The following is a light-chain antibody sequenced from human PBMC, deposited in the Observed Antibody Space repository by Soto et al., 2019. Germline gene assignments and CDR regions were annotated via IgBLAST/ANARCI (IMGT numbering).Light chain of an antibody. V-gene: IGKV2-28*01. Sequence: DIVMTQSPLSLPVTPGEPASISCRSSQSLLHRNGYNYLDWYLQKSGQSPQLLIYLGSNRASGVPGRFSGSGAGTYFTLKISRVEAEDVGVYYCLQALPTPTFGGGTKVEIK. J-gene: IGKJ4*01. CDR1: QSLLHRNGYNY. CDR3: LQALPTPT. CDR2: LGS.